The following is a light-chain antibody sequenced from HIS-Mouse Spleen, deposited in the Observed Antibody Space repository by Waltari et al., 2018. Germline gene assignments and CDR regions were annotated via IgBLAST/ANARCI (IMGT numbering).Light chain of an antibody. CDR2: EGS. J-gene: IGLJ3*02. V-gene: IGLV2-23*01. CDR1: SSDVGCYTL. Sequence: QSALTQPASVSGSPGQSITISCTGTSSDVGCYTLLTWYQQHPGKAPKLLIYEGSKRPSGVSNRFSGSKSGNTASLTISGLQAEDEADYYCCSYAGSSTLVFGGGTKLTVL. CDR3: CSYAGSSTLV.